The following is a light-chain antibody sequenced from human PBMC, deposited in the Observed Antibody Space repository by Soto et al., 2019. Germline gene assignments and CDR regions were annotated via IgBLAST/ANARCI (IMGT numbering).Light chain of an antibody. V-gene: IGLV2-14*01. CDR2: EVS. CDR1: SSGIRDYNY. J-gene: IGLJ1*01. Sequence: QSVLTQPASVSGSPGQSITISCTGTSSGIRDYNYVSWYQQLPGTAPKLIMYEVSNRPSGISNRFSGSKSGNTASLTISGLQAEDEADYYCSAKSPDFFGTGTKLTVL. CDR3: SAKSPDF.